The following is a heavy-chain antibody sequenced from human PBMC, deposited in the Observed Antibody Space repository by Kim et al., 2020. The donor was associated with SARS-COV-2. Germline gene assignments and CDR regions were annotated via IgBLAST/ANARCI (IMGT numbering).Heavy chain of an antibody. J-gene: IGHJ3*02. Sequence: ASVKVSCKASGYTFTSYYMHWVRQAPGQGLEWMGIINPSGGSTSYAQKFQGRVTMTRDTSTSTVYMELSSLRSEDTAVYYCARESRGDILTGSFAAFDIWGQGTMVTVSS. D-gene: IGHD3-9*01. CDR3: ARESRGDILTGSFAAFDI. CDR2: INPSGGST. V-gene: IGHV1-46*01. CDR1: GYTFTSYY.